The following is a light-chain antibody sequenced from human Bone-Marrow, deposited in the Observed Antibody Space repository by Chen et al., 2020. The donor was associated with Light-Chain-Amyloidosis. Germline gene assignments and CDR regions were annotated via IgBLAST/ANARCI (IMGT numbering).Light chain of an antibody. Sequence: DIQMTQSPPSLSASVGDRVSVTCRASQNIMSYLHWYQQMPGKAPQLLIYAVSHLQNGVPSRFSGSESGTDFTLTISSLQPEDFATHFCLETFKPPLTFGGGTKVEIK. V-gene: IGKV1-39*01. CDR3: LETFKPPLT. J-gene: IGKJ4*01. CDR2: AVS. CDR1: QNIMSY.